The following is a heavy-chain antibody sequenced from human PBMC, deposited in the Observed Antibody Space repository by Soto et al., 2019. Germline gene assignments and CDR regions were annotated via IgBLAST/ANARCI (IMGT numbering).Heavy chain of an antibody. J-gene: IGHJ6*02. D-gene: IGHD5-12*01. Sequence: QVQLVQSGAEVKKPGSSVKVSCKASGGTFSSYAISWVRQAPGQGLEWMGGIIPIFGTANYAQKFQGRVTITADESTSTAYMELRSLRSEETAVYYCARDVDMMDGMDVWGQGTTVTVSS. CDR3: ARDVDMMDGMDV. CDR2: IIPIFGTA. CDR1: GGTFSSYA. V-gene: IGHV1-69*01.